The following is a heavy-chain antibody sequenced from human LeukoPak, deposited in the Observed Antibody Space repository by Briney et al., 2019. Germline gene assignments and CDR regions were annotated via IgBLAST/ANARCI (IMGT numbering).Heavy chain of an antibody. CDR1: GFTFSSYG. CDR2: IRYNGNNQ. V-gene: IGHV3-30*02. Sequence: GGSLRLSCAASGFTFSSYGMHWVRQAPGKGLEGVAFIRYNGNNQYYTDSVKGRFTISRDNSKNTLYLQMNSLKGDDTAVYYCAKDSAFYYIDVWGKGTTVVISS. D-gene: IGHD3-10*01. CDR3: AKDSAFYYIDV. J-gene: IGHJ6*03.